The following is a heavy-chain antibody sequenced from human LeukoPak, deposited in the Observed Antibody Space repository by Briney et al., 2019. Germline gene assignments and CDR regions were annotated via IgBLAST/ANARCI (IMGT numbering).Heavy chain of an antibody. J-gene: IGHJ4*02. CDR1: GFTFSNYW. CDR2: INQDGSEE. CDR3: VRDGGVSGYDLLDY. V-gene: IGHV3-7*01. D-gene: IGHD5-12*01. Sequence: GGSLRLSCAASGFTFSNYWMSWVRQAPGKGLEWVAHINQDGSEEHYMDSVKARFIISRDNAKNSLSLQMYSLRAEDTAVYYCVRDGGVSGYDLLDYWGQGTLVTVSS.